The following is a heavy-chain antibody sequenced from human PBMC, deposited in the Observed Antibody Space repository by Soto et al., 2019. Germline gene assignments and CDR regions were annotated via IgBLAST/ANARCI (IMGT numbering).Heavy chain of an antibody. CDR1: GFSLSTSGVG. CDR2: IYWDDDK. V-gene: IGHV2-5*02. Sequence: QITLKESGPTLVKPTQTLTLTCTVSGFSLSTSGVGVGWIRQPPGKALEWLALIYWDDDKRYSPSLKSRLTITKDTSKNQVVLTMTNMDPVDTATYYCANSSEYSGYEPGGGYFDLWGRGTLVTVSS. D-gene: IGHD5-12*01. CDR3: ANSSEYSGYEPGGGYFDL. J-gene: IGHJ2*01.